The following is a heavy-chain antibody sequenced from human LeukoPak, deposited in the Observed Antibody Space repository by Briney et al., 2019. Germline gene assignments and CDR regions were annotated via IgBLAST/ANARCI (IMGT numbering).Heavy chain of an antibody. CDR1: GYTFTSYA. J-gene: IGHJ3*02. CDR2: INAGNGNT. V-gene: IGHV1-3*01. CDR3: ARGIAVAGTRDAFDI. Sequence: ASVKVSCKASGYTFTSYAMHWVRQAPGQRLEWMGWINAGNGNTKYSQKFQGRVTITRDTSASTAYMGLSSLRSEDTAVYYCARGIAVAGTRDAFDIWGQGTMVTVSS. D-gene: IGHD6-19*01.